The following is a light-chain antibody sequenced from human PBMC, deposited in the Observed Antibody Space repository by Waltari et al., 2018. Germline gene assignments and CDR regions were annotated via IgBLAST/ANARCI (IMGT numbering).Light chain of an antibody. J-gene: IGLJ1*01. CDR1: KLGDKY. CDR3: QTWDSSSYV. CDR2: EDT. Sequence: SYELTQPPSVSVSPGQAVSITCSGKKLGDKYVNWYQQKAVQSPVLVIYEDTKRPSGIPGRLSASNSGNTATLTISETQAMDEADYYCQTWDSSSYVFGTGTTVTVL. V-gene: IGLV3-1*01.